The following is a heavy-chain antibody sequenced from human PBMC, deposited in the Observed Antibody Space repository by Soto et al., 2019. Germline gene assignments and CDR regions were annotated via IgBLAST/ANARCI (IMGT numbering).Heavy chain of an antibody. J-gene: IGHJ4*02. CDR1: GFTFANSW. Sequence: EVQLVESGGGLVQPGGSLRLSCAASGFTFANSWMHWIRQAPGKGPEWVSRVTGDGPTIQYADSVKGRFTVSRDNAKNTLYLQMNSLRAEDTAVYYCATAEVDYWGPGTLVTVSS. V-gene: IGHV3-74*01. CDR3: ATAEVDY. CDR2: VTGDGPTI.